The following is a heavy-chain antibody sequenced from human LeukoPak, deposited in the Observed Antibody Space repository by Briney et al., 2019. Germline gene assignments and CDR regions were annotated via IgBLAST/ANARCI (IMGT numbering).Heavy chain of an antibody. D-gene: IGHD3-3*01. CDR3: ARGGKEGLVI. V-gene: IGHV4-34*01. CDR1: GGSFSGYY. CDR2: INHSGST. Sequence: SETLSLTCAVYGGSFSGYYWSWIGKPPGKGLEWIGEINHSGSTNYNPSLKSRVTISVDTSKNQFSLKLSSVTAADTAVYYCARGGKEGLVIWGQGTLVTVSS. J-gene: IGHJ4*02.